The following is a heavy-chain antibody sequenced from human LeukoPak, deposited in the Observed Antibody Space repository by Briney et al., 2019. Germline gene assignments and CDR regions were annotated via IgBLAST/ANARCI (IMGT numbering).Heavy chain of an antibody. CDR1: GFTFSSYS. CDR3: ATESSRSSAY. CDR2: ISSSSSSI. J-gene: IGHJ4*02. D-gene: IGHD6-6*01. Sequence: GGSLRLSCAASGFTFSSYSMKWVRQAPGKGLEWVSQISSSSSSILYADSVKGRFTISRDDGKNSLYLQMNSLRAEDTAVYYCATESSRSSAYWGQGTLVTVSS. V-gene: IGHV3-48*01.